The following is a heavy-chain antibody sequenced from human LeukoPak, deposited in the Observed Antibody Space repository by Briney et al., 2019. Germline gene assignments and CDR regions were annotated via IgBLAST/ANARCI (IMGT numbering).Heavy chain of an antibody. CDR1: GGSISSSSYY. Sequence: PSETLSLTCTVSGGSISSSSYYWGWIRQPPGKGLEWIGSIYYSGSTYYNPSLKSRVTISVDTSKNQFSLKLSSVTAADTAAYYCARVWEVVTATNWFDPWGQGTLVTVSS. CDR3: ARVWEVVTATNWFDP. D-gene: IGHD2-21*02. CDR2: IYYSGST. V-gene: IGHV4-39*07. J-gene: IGHJ5*02.